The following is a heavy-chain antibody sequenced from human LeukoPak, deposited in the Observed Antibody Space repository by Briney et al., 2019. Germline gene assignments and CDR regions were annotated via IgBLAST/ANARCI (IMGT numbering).Heavy chain of an antibody. V-gene: IGHV3-30*18. D-gene: IGHD2-2*01. CDR1: GFSFSSES. J-gene: IGHJ3*02. CDR2: ISYDGSKK. Sequence: PGGSLRLSCAAAGFSFSSESMHWVRQAPGNGREWVAVISYDGSKKYSADSVKGRFTISRDNSKSTVYRQMNSLTTEDTAVYHCAKEYHRVHDAFDTWGDGTMVTVSS. CDR3: AKEYHRVHDAFDT.